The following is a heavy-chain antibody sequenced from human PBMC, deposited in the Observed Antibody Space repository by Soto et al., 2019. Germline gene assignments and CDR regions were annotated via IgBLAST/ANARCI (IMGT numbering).Heavy chain of an antibody. Sequence: GGSLILSCAASGFTFSSYGMHWVRQAPGKGLEWVAVISYDGSNKYYADSVKGRFTISRDNSKNTLYLQMNSLRAEDTAVYYCCLVPATVTSFDYWGQGTLVTVSS. CDR2: ISYDGSNK. J-gene: IGHJ4*02. V-gene: IGHV3-30*03. CDR3: CLVPATVTSFDY. D-gene: IGHD4-17*01. CDR1: GFTFSSYG.